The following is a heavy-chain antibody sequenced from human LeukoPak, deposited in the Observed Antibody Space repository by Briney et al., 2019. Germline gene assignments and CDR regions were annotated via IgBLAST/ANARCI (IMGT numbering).Heavy chain of an antibody. J-gene: IGHJ4*02. CDR2: INTDGSIK. D-gene: IGHD1-26*01. V-gene: IGHV3-74*01. Sequence: GGSLRLSCAGSGFTFGSFWMHRVRQAPGKGLVWVSRINTDGSIKDYADSVKGRFTISRDNGKNTVDLQMNSLRADDTAVYYCIRSLCGRNHFWGQESLVTVSS. CDR1: GFTFGSFW. CDR3: IRSLCGRNHF.